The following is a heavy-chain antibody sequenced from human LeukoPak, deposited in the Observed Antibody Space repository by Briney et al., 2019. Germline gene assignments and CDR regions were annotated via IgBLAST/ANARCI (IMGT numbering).Heavy chain of an antibody. CDR2: INHRGST. Sequence: SETLSLTCVVYGGSFSDYYWSWIRQPPGKGLEWIGEINHRGSTNYNPSLTSRVTISVDTSKKQFSLRLTSVTAADTAVYYCARDPGSPRGYFDLWGRGTLVTVSS. CDR3: ARDPGSPRGYFDL. D-gene: IGHD2-15*01. CDR1: GGSFSDYY. V-gene: IGHV4-34*01. J-gene: IGHJ2*01.